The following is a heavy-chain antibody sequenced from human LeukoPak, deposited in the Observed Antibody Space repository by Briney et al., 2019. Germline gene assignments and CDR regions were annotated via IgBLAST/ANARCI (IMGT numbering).Heavy chain of an antibody. CDR2: ISDSGDNT. CDR3: AKNMIVVVSWFDA. CDR1: GFTFSSSA. D-gene: IGHD3-22*01. Sequence: GGSLRPSCAASGFTFSSSAMSWVRQAPGKGLEWVSGISDSGDNTYYTDSVKGRFTISRDNSKNTLFLQMNSLRAEDTAVYYCAKNMIVVVSWFDAWGQGTLVTVSS. V-gene: IGHV3-23*01. J-gene: IGHJ5*02.